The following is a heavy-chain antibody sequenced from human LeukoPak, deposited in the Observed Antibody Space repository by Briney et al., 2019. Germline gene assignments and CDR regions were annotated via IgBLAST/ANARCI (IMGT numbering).Heavy chain of an antibody. CDR3: ASSFKDGWFGIDY. CDR1: GGSISSYY. V-gene: IGHV4-59*12. J-gene: IGHJ4*02. CDR2: IYYSGST. D-gene: IGHD3-10*01. Sequence: SETLSLTCTVSGGSISSYYWSWIRQPPGKGLEWIGYIYYSGSTNYNPSLKSRVTISVDTSKNQFSLKLSSVTAADTAVYYCASSFKDGWFGIDYWGQGTLVTVSS.